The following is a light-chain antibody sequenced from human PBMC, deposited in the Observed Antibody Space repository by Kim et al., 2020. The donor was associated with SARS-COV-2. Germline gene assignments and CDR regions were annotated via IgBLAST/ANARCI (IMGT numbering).Light chain of an antibody. J-gene: IGKJ4*01. V-gene: IGKV3-15*01. CDR1: QSVSSY. CDR2: GTS. CDR3: QQYYDWPLT. Sequence: EIVMTQSPATLSASPGERATLSCRASQSVSSYLAWYQQKPGQNFRLLVYGTSTRATGIPARFSASGSGTEFSLTISSLQSEDFAVYYCQQYYDWPLTFGGGTKVEI.